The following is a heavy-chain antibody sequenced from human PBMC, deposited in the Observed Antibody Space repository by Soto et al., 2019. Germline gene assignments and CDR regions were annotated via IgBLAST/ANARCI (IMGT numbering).Heavy chain of an antibody. D-gene: IGHD3-22*01. CDR1: GYTFTSYG. Sequence: ASVKVSCKASGYTFTSYGISWVRQAPGQGLEWMGWISAYNGNTNYAQKLQGRVTMTTDTSTSTAYMELRSLRSDDTAVYYCARDLGVITMIVVVIPFDYWGQGTLVTVSS. V-gene: IGHV1-18*01. CDR2: ISAYNGNT. J-gene: IGHJ4*02. CDR3: ARDLGVITMIVVVIPFDY.